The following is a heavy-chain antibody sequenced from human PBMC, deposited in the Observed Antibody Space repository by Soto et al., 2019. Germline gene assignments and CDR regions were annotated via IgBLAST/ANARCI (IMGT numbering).Heavy chain of an antibody. D-gene: IGHD3-22*01. J-gene: IGHJ5*02. CDR2: ISNTGGGT. CDR1: GVTFSTYA. Sequence: EVQLFESGGGLVQPGGSLRLSCAASGVTFSTYAMNWVRQAPGKGLEWVSTISNTGGGTFYAGSVKGRFTISRDNSKNTLYLQMHSLRADDSAIYFCAVGRHKTSGSNTWFDPWGRGTQVTVSS. V-gene: IGHV3-23*01. CDR3: AVGRHKTSGSNTWFDP.